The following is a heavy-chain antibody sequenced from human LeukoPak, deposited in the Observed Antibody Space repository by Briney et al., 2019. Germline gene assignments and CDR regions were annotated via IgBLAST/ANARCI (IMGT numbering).Heavy chain of an antibody. CDR1: GFTFSSYS. V-gene: IGHV3-21*01. CDR2: ISSSSSYI. Sequence: GGSLRLSCAASGFTFSSYSMNWVRQAPGKGLEWVSSISSSSSYIYYADSVKGRFTISRDNAKNSLYLQMNSLRAEDTAVYYCARPLTYCSSTSCSSRPPGNPYYYYYMDVWGKGTTVTVSS. J-gene: IGHJ6*03. D-gene: IGHD2-2*01. CDR3: ARPLTYCSSTSCSSRPPGNPYYYYYMDV.